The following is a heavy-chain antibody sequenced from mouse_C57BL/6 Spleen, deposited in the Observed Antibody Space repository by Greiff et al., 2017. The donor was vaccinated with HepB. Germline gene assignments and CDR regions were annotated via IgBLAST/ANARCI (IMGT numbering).Heavy chain of an antibody. CDR3: AKTAQATGLDY. Sequence: QVQLKQSGAELVRPGTSVKVSCKASGYAFTNYLIEWVKQRPGQGLEWIGVINPGSGGTNYNEKFKGKATLTADKSSSTAYMQLSSLTSEDSAVYFCAKTAQATGLDYWGQGTTLTVSS. CDR1: GYAFTNYL. V-gene: IGHV1-54*01. CDR2: INPGSGGT. D-gene: IGHD3-2*02. J-gene: IGHJ2*01.